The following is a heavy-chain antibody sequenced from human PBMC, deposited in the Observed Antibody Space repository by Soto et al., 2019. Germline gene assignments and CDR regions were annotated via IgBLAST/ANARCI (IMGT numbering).Heavy chain of an antibody. J-gene: IGHJ4*01. CDR3: ARSIAALDF. Sequence: GGSLRLSCAASGFTFSSYEMNWVRQAPGKGLEWVSYISSSGSTISYADSVKGRFTISRDNDKNSLYLQMNSLRAEDTAVYYCARSIAALDFWGHGTLVTVSS. D-gene: IGHD6-6*01. CDR2: ISSSGSTI. V-gene: IGHV3-48*03. CDR1: GFTFSSYE.